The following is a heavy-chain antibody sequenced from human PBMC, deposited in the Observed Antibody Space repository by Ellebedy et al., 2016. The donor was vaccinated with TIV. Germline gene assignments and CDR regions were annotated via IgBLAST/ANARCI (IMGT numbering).Heavy chain of an antibody. CDR3: ARNYFDSSARGDY. J-gene: IGHJ4*02. Sequence: GGSLRLSCAASGFSFSSYSMNWVRQAPGKGLEWVSSISSSSRYIFYADSVKGRFTISRDNAQSSLYLQMNSLRAEDTAVYYCARNYFDSSARGDYWGQGTLVTVSS. CDR1: GFSFSSYS. D-gene: IGHD3-22*01. CDR2: ISSSSRYI. V-gene: IGHV3-21*01.